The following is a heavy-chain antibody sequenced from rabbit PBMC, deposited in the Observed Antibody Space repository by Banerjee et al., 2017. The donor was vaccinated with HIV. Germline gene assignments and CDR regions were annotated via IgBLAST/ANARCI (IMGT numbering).Heavy chain of an antibody. V-gene: IGHV1S45*01. CDR3: ARNVGYAGYDYVGYLNL. CDR2: IGAGSSDRT. D-gene: IGHD6-1*01. J-gene: IGHJ4*01. CDR1: GFSFSSSYW. Sequence: VESGGGLVQPEGSLALTCTASGFSFSSSYWICWVRQAPGKGLEWLACIGAGSSDRTYYASWAKGRFTVSKTSATTVTLQMTSLTAADTATYFCARNVGYAGYDYVGYLNLWGPGTLVTV.